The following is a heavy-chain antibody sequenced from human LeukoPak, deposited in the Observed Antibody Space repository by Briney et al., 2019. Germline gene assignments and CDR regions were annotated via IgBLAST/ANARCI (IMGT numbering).Heavy chain of an antibody. CDR2: ISGSGGST. Sequence: PGGSLRLSCAAFGFTFSSYAMSWVRQAPGKGLEWVSAISGSGGSTYYADSVKGRFTIPRDNSKNTLYLQMNSLRAEDTAVYYCAKSPNYDFWSGRRPNWFDPWGQGTLVTVSS. D-gene: IGHD3-3*01. J-gene: IGHJ5*02. V-gene: IGHV3-23*01. CDR3: AKSPNYDFWSGRRPNWFDP. CDR1: GFTFSSYA.